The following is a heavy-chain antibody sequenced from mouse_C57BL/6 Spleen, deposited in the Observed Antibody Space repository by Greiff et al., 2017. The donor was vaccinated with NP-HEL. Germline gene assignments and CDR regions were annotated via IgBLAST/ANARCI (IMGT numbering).Heavy chain of an antibody. CDR2: INPSTGGT. V-gene: IGHV1-42*01. CDR3: ARRGQLRLYFDY. Sequence: VQLKESGPELVKPGASVKISCKASGYSFTGYYMNWVKQSPEKSLEWIGEINPSTGGTTYNQKFKAKATLTVDKSSSTAYMQLKSLTSEDSAVYYCARRGQLRLYFDYWGQGTTLTVSS. D-gene: IGHD3-2*02. CDR1: GYSFTGYY. J-gene: IGHJ2*01.